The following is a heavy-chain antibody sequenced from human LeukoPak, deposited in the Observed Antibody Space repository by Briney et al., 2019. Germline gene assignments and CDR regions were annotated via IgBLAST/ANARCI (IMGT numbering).Heavy chain of an antibody. CDR3: VKDSEVVPAMANWFDP. CDR2: ISSNGGST. J-gene: IGHJ5*02. V-gene: IGHV3-64D*06. Sequence: GGSLRLSCSASGFPFSSYAMHLVRQAPGKGLQYVSAISSNGGSTYYADSVKGRFTISRDNSKNTLYLQMSSLRAEDTAVYYCVKDSEVVPAMANWFDPWGQGTLVTVSS. D-gene: IGHD2-2*01. CDR1: GFPFSSYA.